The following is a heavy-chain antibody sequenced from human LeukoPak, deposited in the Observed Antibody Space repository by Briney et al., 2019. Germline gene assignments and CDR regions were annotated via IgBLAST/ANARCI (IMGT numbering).Heavy chain of an antibody. Sequence: SQTLSLTCTVSGGSISSGGYYWSWLRQHPGKGLEWIGYIYYSGSTYYNPSLKSRVTISVDTSKNQFSLKLSSVTAADTAVYYCARGDYYDRKFDYWGQGTLVTVSS. V-gene: IGHV4-31*03. CDR2: IYYSGST. CDR3: ARGDYYDRKFDY. D-gene: IGHD3-22*01. CDR1: GGSISSGGYY. J-gene: IGHJ4*02.